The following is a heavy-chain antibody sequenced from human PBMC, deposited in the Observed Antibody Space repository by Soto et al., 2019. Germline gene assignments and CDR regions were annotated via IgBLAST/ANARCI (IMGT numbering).Heavy chain of an antibody. Sequence: QVQLVESGGGVVQPGRSLRLSCAASGFTFSSFAMHWVRQAPGKVLEWVAVIWYDGSNQEYADSVKGRFTISRGNSKNTLYLQMNSLRDEDTAVYHCAKAGAYCSGGSCYGHNWLDPWGQGTLVTVSS. CDR1: GFTFSSFA. J-gene: IGHJ5*02. CDR2: IWYDGSNQ. D-gene: IGHD2-15*01. V-gene: IGHV3-33*06. CDR3: AKAGAYCSGGSCYGHNWLDP.